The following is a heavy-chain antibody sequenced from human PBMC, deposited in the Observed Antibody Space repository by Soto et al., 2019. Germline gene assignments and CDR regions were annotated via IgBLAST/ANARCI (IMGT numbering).Heavy chain of an antibody. Sequence: QVPLVESGGGVVQPGRSLRLSCAASGFTFSSYAMHWVRQAPGKGLEWVAVISYDGSNKYYADSVKGRFTISRDNSKNTLYLQMNSLRAEDTAVYYCARGSSSWYEVVGPADYWGQGTLVTVSS. V-gene: IGHV3-30-3*01. D-gene: IGHD6-13*01. CDR3: ARGSSSWYEVVGPADY. J-gene: IGHJ4*02. CDR2: ISYDGSNK. CDR1: GFTFSSYA.